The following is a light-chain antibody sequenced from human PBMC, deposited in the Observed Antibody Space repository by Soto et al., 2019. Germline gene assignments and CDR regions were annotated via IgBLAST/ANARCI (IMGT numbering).Light chain of an antibody. CDR1: SSDVGGYNY. Sequence: QSVMAQPASVSGSPGESITISCTGTSSDVGGYNYVSWYQQHPGKAPKLMIYEVRNRPSGVSHRFSGSKSSNTASLTISGVQAEDEAHYYCTSYASSSNYVFG. CDR2: EVR. J-gene: IGLJ2*01. V-gene: IGLV2-14*01. CDR3: TSYASSSNYV.